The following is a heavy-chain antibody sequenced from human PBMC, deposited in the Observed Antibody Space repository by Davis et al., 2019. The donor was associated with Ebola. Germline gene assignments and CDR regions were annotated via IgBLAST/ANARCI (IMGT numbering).Heavy chain of an antibody. CDR3: ARDPGGYSYGPVVYYFDY. D-gene: IGHD5-18*01. CDR2: ISVRGTMK. J-gene: IGHJ4*02. CDR1: GFTFSDHY. Sequence: GESLKISCEASGFTFSDHYMSWIRQAPGKGLEWVSLISVRGTMKYYADSVQGRFAISRDNAKNSVYLQMNSLRAEDTAVYYCARDPGGYSYGPVVYYFDYWGQGTLVTVS. V-gene: IGHV3-11*04.